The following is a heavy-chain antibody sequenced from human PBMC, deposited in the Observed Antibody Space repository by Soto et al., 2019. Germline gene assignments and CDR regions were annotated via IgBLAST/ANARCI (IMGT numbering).Heavy chain of an antibody. CDR2: IYYSGST. D-gene: IGHD5-12*01. J-gene: IGHJ4*02. V-gene: IGHV4-30-4*02. CDR1: GGSITSGDYY. Sequence: SETLSLTCTVSGGSITSGDYYWSWIRQPPGKGLEWIGYIYYSGSTYYNPSLKSRVTISVDTSKNQFSLKLSSVTAADTAVYYCAREKRWLQFVDYWGQGTLVTVSS. CDR3: AREKRWLQFVDY.